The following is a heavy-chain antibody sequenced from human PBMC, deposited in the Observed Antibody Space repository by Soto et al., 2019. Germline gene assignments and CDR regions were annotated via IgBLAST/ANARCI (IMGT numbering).Heavy chain of an antibody. CDR3: VKEVGPCCDWSYYFDY. D-gene: IGHD3-9*01. V-gene: IGHV3-64D*06. CDR1: GFSFSDFA. J-gene: IGHJ4*02. Sequence: PGGSLRLSCSAAGFSFSDFAIHWVRQAPGKGLEYVSAISNNASDTYYADSVRGRFTISRDNSKNTLYLQMSSLTPEDTAVYYCVKEVGPCCDWSYYFDYWGQGAVVTVSS. CDR2: ISNNASDT.